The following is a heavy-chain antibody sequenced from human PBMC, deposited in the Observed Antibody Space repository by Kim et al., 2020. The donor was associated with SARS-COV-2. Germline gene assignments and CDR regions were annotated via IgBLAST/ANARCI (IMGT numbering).Heavy chain of an antibody. V-gene: IGHV3-74*03. D-gene: IGHD2-2*01. Sequence: GGSLRLSCAASGFTFSSFWIHWVRQAPGKGLVWVSGISGDGSSKSYADSVKGRFTISRDNAKNTVYLQMNSLRAEDTAIYFCARDPRSTSADYYFDYWGQGILVTVSS. CDR2: ISGDGSSK. CDR3: ARDPRSTSADYYFDY. J-gene: IGHJ4*02. CDR1: GFTFSSFW.